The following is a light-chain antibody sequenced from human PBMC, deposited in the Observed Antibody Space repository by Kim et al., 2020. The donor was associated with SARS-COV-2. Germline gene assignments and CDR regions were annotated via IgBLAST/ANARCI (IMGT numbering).Light chain of an antibody. V-gene: IGKV1-17*01. CDR3: LQYNNYPLT. Sequence: DIQMTQSPSSLSASVGDRVTITCRASQGIRHDLGWYQQEPGKAPKRLIYAASSLRSGVPSRFSGSGSGTEFTLTISSLQPEDFATYDCLQYNNYPLTFGGGTKLEI. CDR2: AAS. J-gene: IGKJ4*01. CDR1: QGIRHD.